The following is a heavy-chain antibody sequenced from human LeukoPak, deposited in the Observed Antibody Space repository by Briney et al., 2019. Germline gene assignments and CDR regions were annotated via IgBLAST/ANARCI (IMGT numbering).Heavy chain of an antibody. CDR2: FHSRGNT. D-gene: IGHD3-3*01. V-gene: IGHV4-4*07. CDR3: ARHREWYWYFDL. J-gene: IGHJ2*01. Sequence: KSSETLSLTCTVSGGSVSDYYWSWIRQSAGKGLEWIGRFHSRGNTNYNPSLKSRVTISVDTSKNQFSLQVKSVTAADTAEYYCARHREWYWYFDLWGRGTLVTVSS. CDR1: GGSVSDYY.